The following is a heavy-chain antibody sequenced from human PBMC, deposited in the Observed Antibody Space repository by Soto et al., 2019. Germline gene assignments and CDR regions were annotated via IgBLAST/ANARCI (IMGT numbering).Heavy chain of an antibody. J-gene: IGHJ5*02. CDR2: IHSGGTT. CDR1: GFTVSSNY. CDR3: ARNGDSSDYRGWFDP. D-gene: IGHD3-22*01. V-gene: IGHV3-66*01. Sequence: EVQLVESGGGLVQPGGSLRLSCAASGFTVSSNYMSWVRQAPGKGLEWVSVIHSGGTTYYADSVKGRFTISRDNSKNTLYLQMKSLRAEDTAVYYCARNGDSSDYRGWFDPWGQGTLVTVSS.